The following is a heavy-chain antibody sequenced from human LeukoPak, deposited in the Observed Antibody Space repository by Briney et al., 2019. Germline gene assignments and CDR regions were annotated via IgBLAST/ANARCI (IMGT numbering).Heavy chain of an antibody. CDR2: INPSSDGT. Sequence: RFLRLSSAVYGFAINSFPPSWVRQAPGKGLEWVSGINPSSDGTYYADSVKGRFTISRNNSKNTLYLEMNSLRAEDTAVYYCARGRISPDYWGQGTLVSVSS. V-gene: IGHV3-23*01. J-gene: IGHJ4*02. CDR1: GFAINSFP. CDR3: ARGRISPDY. D-gene: IGHD3-3*02.